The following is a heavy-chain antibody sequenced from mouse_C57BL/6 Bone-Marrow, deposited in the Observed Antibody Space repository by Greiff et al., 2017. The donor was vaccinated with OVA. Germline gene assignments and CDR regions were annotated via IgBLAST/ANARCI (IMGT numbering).Heavy chain of an antibody. J-gene: IGHJ2*01. CDR3: AIKIYDDYYFDY. CDR1: GYTFTSYW. D-gene: IGHD2-3*01. CDR2: IDPNSGGT. Sequence: QVQLQQSGAELVKPGASVKLSCKASGYTFTSYWMHWVKQRPGRGLEWIGRIDPNSGGTKYNEKFKSKATLTVDKPSSTAYMQLSSLTSEDSAVYYWAIKIYDDYYFDYWGQGTTLTVSS. V-gene: IGHV1-72*01.